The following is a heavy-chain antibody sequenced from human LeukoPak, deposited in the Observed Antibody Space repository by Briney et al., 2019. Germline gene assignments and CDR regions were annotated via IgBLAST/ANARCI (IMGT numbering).Heavy chain of an antibody. Sequence: GGSLRLSCAASGFTFSSYGMHWVRQAPGKGLEWLAVISYDGSNKYYADSVKGRFTISRDNSKNTLYLQMNSLRAEDTAVYYCAKVNRGRLAGTFVDYWGQGTLVTVSS. V-gene: IGHV3-30*18. CDR1: GFTFSSYG. D-gene: IGHD6-19*01. CDR2: ISYDGSNK. CDR3: AKVNRGRLAGTFVDY. J-gene: IGHJ4*02.